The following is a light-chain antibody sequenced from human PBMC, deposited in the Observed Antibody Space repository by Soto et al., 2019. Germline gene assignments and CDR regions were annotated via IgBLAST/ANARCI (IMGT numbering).Light chain of an antibody. V-gene: IGKV1-9*01. J-gene: IGKJ3*01. CDR3: QQLNSFPLP. Sequence: IQLTQSPSSLSASVGDRVTISCRASQGIANFLAWYQQKPGKAPKLLIYGASTLQSGVPSSFSGSGSGTDFTLTISSLQPEDFATFYCQQLNSFPLPVGPGTKVDIK. CDR1: QGIANF. CDR2: GAS.